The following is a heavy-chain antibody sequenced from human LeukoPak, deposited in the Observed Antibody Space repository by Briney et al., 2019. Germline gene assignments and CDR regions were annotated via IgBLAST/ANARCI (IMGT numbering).Heavy chain of an antibody. CDR2: IWYDGSNK. V-gene: IGHV3-33*01. J-gene: IGHJ4*02. CDR1: GFTFSSYG. Sequence: GGSLRLSCAASGFTFSSYGMHWVRQAPGKGLEWVAVIWYDGSNKYYADSVKGRFTISRDNSKNTLYLQMNSLRAEDTAVYYCARSRSGVWLLGYWGQGTLVTVSS. CDR3: ARSRSGVWLLGY. D-gene: IGHD3-9*01.